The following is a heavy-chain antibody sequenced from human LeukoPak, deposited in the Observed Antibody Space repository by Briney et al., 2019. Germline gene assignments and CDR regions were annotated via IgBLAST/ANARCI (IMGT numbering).Heavy chain of an antibody. J-gene: IGHJ4*02. CDR2: ISSSSSYI. CDR1: GFTFSSYS. D-gene: IGHD3-10*01. V-gene: IGHV3-21*01. CDR3: ARAGDGSGSYYSGID. Sequence: GGSLRLSCAASGFTFSSYSMNWVRQAPGKGLEWVSSISSSSSYIYYADSVKGRFTISRDNAKNSLYLQMNSLRAEDTAVYYCARAGDGSGSYYSGIDWGQGTLVTVSS.